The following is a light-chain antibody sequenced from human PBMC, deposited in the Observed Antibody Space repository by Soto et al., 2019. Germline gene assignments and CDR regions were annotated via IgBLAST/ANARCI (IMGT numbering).Light chain of an antibody. Sequence: EIVLTQSPGTLSLSPGERATLSCRASQSVSGSYLAWYQQKPGQAPRLLIYGASSRATGIPDRFSGSGSGKDFTLTISRLEPEDFAVYYCQQDGSSPKTFGQGTKVDIK. CDR1: QSVSGSY. CDR3: QQDGSSPKT. J-gene: IGKJ1*01. CDR2: GAS. V-gene: IGKV3-20*01.